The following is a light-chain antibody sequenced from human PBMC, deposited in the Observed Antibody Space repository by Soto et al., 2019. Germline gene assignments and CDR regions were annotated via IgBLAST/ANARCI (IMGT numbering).Light chain of an antibody. CDR3: QHYNSDPIT. CDR1: QTISSW. J-gene: IGKJ5*01. CDR2: KAS. V-gene: IGKV1-5*03. Sequence: DIQMTQSPSTLSGSVGDRVTITCRASQTISSWLAWYQQKPGKAPKLLIYKASTLKSGVPSRFSGSGSGTDFTLTITGLQPEDVTTDYCQHYNSDPITFGQGTRLEIK.